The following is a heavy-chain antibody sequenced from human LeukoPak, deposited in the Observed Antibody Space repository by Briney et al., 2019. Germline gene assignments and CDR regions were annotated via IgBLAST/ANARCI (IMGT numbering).Heavy chain of an antibody. CDR1: GFSFSSYA. CDR3: AKDSEWLLDY. D-gene: IGHD6-19*01. Sequence: GGSLRLSCAASGFSFSSYAMSWVRQAPGKGLEWVSAISGSRGSTYHADSVKGRFTISRDNSKNTLYLQMNSLRAEDTAVYYCAKDSEWLLDYWGQGTLVTVSS. J-gene: IGHJ4*02. V-gene: IGHV3-23*01. CDR2: ISGSRGST.